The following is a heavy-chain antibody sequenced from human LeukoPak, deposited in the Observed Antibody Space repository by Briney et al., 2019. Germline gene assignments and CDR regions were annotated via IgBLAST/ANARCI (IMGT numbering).Heavy chain of an antibody. CDR3: ATRIVGVTSDY. J-gene: IGHJ4*02. CDR2: IIPIFGIA. Sequence: SVKVSCKASGGTFSSYAISWVRQAPGQGLEWMGRIIPIFGIANYAQKFQGRVTITADKSTSTAYMELSSLRSEDTAVYYCATRIVGVTSDYWGQGTLVTVSS. V-gene: IGHV1-69*04. D-gene: IGHD1-26*01. CDR1: GGTFSSYA.